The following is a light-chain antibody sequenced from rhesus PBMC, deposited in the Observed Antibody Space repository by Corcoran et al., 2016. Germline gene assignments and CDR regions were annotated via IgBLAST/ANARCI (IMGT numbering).Light chain of an antibody. CDR2: AAS. Sequence: DIQMTQSPSSLSASVGDRVTITCRARQGISDYLNWYQQKPGKAPKRLIYAASSWESGVHSRVSGSGSGPDFPLPISSLQPEDFASYYCLQGYSTPRTFGQGTKVEIK. CDR3: LQGYSTPRT. J-gene: IGKJ1*01. V-gene: IGKV1-36*02. CDR1: QGISDY.